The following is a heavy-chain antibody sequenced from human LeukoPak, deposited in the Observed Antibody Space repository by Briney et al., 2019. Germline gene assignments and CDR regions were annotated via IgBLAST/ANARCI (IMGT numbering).Heavy chain of an antibody. Sequence: PSETLSLTCTVSGGSISRYYWSWIRQPPGKGLEWIGYIYYSGSTNYNPSLKSRVTISVDTSKNQFSLKLSSVTAADTAVYYCARAPQYYDILTGYYMRAFDIWGQGTMVTVSS. V-gene: IGHV4-59*01. D-gene: IGHD3-9*01. CDR2: IYYSGST. CDR3: ARAPQYYDILTGYYMRAFDI. CDR1: GGSISRYY. J-gene: IGHJ3*02.